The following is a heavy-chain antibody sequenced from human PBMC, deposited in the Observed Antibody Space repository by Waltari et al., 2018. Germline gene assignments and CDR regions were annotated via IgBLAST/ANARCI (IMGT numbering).Heavy chain of an antibody. D-gene: IGHD3-10*01. CDR2: ISGSSSNT. Sequence: EVQLVESGGGLVQPGGSLRLSCATSGFTFSNYWMYWFRQAPGKGLAWVSSISGSSSNTYYPDSVKGRFTISRDNATNTLYLQMNSLGAEDTAVYYCARDRSGIDYWGQGVLVTVSS. V-gene: IGHV3-21*01. CDR3: ARDRSGIDY. J-gene: IGHJ4*02. CDR1: GFTFSNYW.